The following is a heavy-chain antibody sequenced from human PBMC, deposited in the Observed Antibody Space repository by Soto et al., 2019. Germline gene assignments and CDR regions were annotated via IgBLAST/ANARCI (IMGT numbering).Heavy chain of an antibody. D-gene: IGHD6-19*01. CDR3: ARGIAVAPSRRNEYFQH. V-gene: IGHV3-33*01. CDR1: GVTFSSYG. CDR2: IWYDGSNK. J-gene: IGHJ1*01. Sequence: PGGSLRLSCAASGVTFSSYGMHWVRQAPGKGLEWVAVIWYDGSNKYYADSVKGRFTISRDNSKNTLYLQMNSLRAEDTAVYYCARGIAVAPSRRNEYFQHWGQGTLVTVSS.